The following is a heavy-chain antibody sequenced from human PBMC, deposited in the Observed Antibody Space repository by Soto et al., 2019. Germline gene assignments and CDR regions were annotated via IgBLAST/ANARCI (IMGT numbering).Heavy chain of an antibody. D-gene: IGHD3-22*01. Sequence: GASVKVSCKASGGTFSSYGFSWVRQAPGQGLEWMGGIIPILGTANYAQKFQGRVTIIADESTSTAYMELSSLRSEDTAVYYCARAPMIDEYYFDYWGQGTLVTVSS. CDR2: IIPILGTA. CDR3: ARAPMIDEYYFDY. CDR1: GGTFSSYG. V-gene: IGHV1-69*13. J-gene: IGHJ4*02.